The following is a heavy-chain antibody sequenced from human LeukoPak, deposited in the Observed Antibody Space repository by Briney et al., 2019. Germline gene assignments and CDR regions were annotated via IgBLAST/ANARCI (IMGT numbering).Heavy chain of an antibody. Sequence: SETLSLTCTVSGGSLSSSSYYWGWIRQPPGKGLEWIASTYYSGSIYYNPSLKSRFTISVDTSKNQFSLKLSSVTGADTAVYYCARDRGYCSSTSCYRDFAYWGQGTLVTVSS. CDR1: GGSLSSSSYY. J-gene: IGHJ4*02. D-gene: IGHD2-2*01. V-gene: IGHV4-39*07. CDR3: ARDRGYCSSTSCYRDFAY. CDR2: TYYSGSI.